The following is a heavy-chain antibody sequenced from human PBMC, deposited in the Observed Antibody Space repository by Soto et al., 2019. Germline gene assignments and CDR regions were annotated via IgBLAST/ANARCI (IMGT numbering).Heavy chain of an antibody. Sequence: QVQLVQSGPEVKKPGSSVKVSCKASGDTFNSYVITWVRQAPGQGLEWLGGIITAFGTTSYAQNFQDRLTFTADEAATTDHMELSSLTSDDTAMYYCTRSYGYTFGGSLDNWGQGTLVTVSS. V-gene: IGHV1-69*01. CDR1: GDTFNSYV. D-gene: IGHD5-18*01. J-gene: IGHJ4*02. CDR2: IITAFGTT. CDR3: TRSYGYTFGGSLDN.